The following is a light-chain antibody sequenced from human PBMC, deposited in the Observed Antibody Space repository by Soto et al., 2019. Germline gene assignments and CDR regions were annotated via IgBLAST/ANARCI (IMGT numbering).Light chain of an antibody. V-gene: IGKV1-39*01. CDR2: AAS. J-gene: IGKJ5*01. CDR1: QTISNY. CDR3: QQSYSPPPIT. Sequence: DIQMNQSPTSLSASVVDRVTITFRASQTISNYLNWYQKKPGKAPKLLIYAASSLQRGVPSRFSGSGSGTDFTLTIGSLQPEDFATYYCQQSYSPPPITFGQGTRLEIK.